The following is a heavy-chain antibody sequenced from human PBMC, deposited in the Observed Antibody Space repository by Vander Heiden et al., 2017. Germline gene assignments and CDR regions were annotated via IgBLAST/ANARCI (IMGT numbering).Heavy chain of an antibody. V-gene: IGHV3-23*01. Sequence: EVQLLESGGGLVQPGGSLRLSCAASEFTFRSYAMSWVRQAPGKGLGWVSAISGSGGSTYYADSVKGRFTISRDNSKNTLYLQMNSLRAEDTAVYYCAKDAFRAARPNYFDYWGQGTLVTVSS. J-gene: IGHJ4*02. CDR3: AKDAFRAARPNYFDY. CDR2: ISGSGGST. CDR1: EFTFRSYA. D-gene: IGHD6-6*01.